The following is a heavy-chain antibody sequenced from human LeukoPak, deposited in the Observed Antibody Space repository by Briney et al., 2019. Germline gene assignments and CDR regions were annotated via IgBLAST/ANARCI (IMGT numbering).Heavy chain of an antibody. J-gene: IGHJ6*03. CDR2: ISSSSSYI. Sequence: PGGSLRLSCAASGFTFSSYSMNWVRQAPGKGLEWVSAISSSSSYIYYADSVKGRFTIFRDNAKNSLYLQMNSLRAEDTAVYYCARVECSGGSCYLSDYYYYYMDVWGKGTTVTVSS. V-gene: IGHV3-21*01. CDR3: ARVECSGGSCYLSDYYYYYMDV. D-gene: IGHD2-15*01. CDR1: GFTFSSYS.